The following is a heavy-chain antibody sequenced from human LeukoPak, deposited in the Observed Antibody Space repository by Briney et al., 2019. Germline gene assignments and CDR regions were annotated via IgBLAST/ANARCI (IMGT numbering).Heavy chain of an antibody. V-gene: IGHV3-30*02. D-gene: IGHD6-6*01. Sequence: GGSLRLSCAASGFIFSNYAMHWVSQAPGKGLEWVTFIRYDGSNKYYAESVKGRFTISRDNSKNTLYLQMNSLRAEDTAVYYCAKAIHSSSSGVVDYWGQGTLVTVSS. CDR3: AKAIHSSSSGVVDY. CDR1: GFIFSNYA. CDR2: IRYDGSNK. J-gene: IGHJ4*02.